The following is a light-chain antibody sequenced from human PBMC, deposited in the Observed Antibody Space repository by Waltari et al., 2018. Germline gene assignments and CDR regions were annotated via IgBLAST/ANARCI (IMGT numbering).Light chain of an antibody. V-gene: IGKV3-20*01. CDR2: GAS. J-gene: IGKJ1*01. CDR1: QSVSKA. CDR3: QHYVRLPAT. Sequence: EIVLTQSPGSLSSSPGERVTLPFRASQSVSKALAWYPQKPGQAPRLLIFGASNRATGIPDMFSGSGSETDFSLTISRLEPEDFAVYYCQHYVRLPATFGRGTKVEIK.